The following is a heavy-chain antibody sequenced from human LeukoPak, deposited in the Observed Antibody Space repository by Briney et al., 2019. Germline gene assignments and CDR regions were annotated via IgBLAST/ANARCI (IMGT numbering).Heavy chain of an antibody. CDR3: ARGPAYCTNGVCYCDY. Sequence: GGSLRLSCAASGFTFSSYSMNWVRQAPGKGLEWVSSISSSSSYIYYADSVKGRFTTSRDNAKNSLYLQMNSLRAEDTAVYYCARGPAYCTNGVCYCDYWGQGTLVTVSS. CDR2: ISSSSSYI. D-gene: IGHD2-8*01. V-gene: IGHV3-21*01. CDR1: GFTFSSYS. J-gene: IGHJ4*02.